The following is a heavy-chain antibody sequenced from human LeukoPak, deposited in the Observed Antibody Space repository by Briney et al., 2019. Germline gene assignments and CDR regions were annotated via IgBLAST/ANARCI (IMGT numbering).Heavy chain of an antibody. CDR3: AGGDDYGGNSIPN. V-gene: IGHV4-4*07. CDR1: GGSISSYY. CDR2: IYTSGST. D-gene: IGHD4-23*01. J-gene: IGHJ4*02. Sequence: PSETLSPTCTVSGGSISSYYWSWIRQPAGKGLEWIGRIYTSGSTNYNPSLKSRVTMSVDTSKNQFSLKLSSVTAADTAVYYCAGGDDYGGNSIPNWGQGTLVTVSS.